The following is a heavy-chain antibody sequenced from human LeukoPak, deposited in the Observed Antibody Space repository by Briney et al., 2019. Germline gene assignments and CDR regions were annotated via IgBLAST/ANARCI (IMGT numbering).Heavy chain of an antibody. J-gene: IGHJ3*02. CDR1: GFTFRSYW. Sequence: PGGSLRLSCAGSGFTFRSYWMHWVRQAPGKGLVCVSRINRDGSSTSYADSVKGRFTISRDDAKNTLYLQMNSLRAEDTAVYYCARGGYCSGGSCYSSLTAFDIWGQGTMVTVSS. V-gene: IGHV3-74*01. CDR2: INRDGSST. D-gene: IGHD2-15*01. CDR3: ARGGYCSGGSCYSSLTAFDI.